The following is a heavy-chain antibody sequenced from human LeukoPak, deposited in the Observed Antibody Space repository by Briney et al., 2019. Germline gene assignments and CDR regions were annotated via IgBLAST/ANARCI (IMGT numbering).Heavy chain of an antibody. D-gene: IGHD3-22*01. Sequence: SETLSLTCGVYGGSLSGYYSSWIRQPPGKGLEWIGEINYSADANYSPSLGSRVTISVDTSKNQFSLRLTSVTAADTAVYYCARSYYDSSGPYDVWGEGTTVTVSS. V-gene: IGHV4-34*01. CDR2: INYSADA. CDR1: GGSLSGYY. J-gene: IGHJ6*04. CDR3: ARSYYDSSGPYDV.